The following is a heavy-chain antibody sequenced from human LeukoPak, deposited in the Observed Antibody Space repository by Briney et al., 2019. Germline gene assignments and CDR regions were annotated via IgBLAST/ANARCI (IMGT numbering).Heavy chain of an antibody. Sequence: ASVKVSCKAPGYRFTTYYLNWVRQAPGQGLEWLGVINPSGGSTNYAQKFQGRITMTRDTSTSTVYMELSSLRSEDTAVYYCARGPGGSGSYSWVTDLGFWGQGTLVTVSS. V-gene: IGHV1-46*01. CDR2: INPSGGST. CDR3: ARGPGGSGSYSWVTDLGF. D-gene: IGHD3-10*01. J-gene: IGHJ4*02. CDR1: GYRFTTYY.